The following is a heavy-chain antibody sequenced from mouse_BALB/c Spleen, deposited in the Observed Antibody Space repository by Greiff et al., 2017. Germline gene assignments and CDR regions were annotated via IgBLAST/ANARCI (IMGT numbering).Heavy chain of an antibody. J-gene: IGHJ2*01. Sequence: EVKLQESGPGLVKPSQSLSLTCTVTGYSITSDYAWNWIRQFPGNKLEWMGYISYSGSTSYNPSLKSRISITRDTSKNQFFLQLNSVTTEDTATYYCARFLSGYFDYWGQGTTLTVSS. V-gene: IGHV3-2*02. CDR2: ISYSGST. CDR1: GYSITSDYA. CDR3: ARFLSGYFDY. D-gene: IGHD3-1*01.